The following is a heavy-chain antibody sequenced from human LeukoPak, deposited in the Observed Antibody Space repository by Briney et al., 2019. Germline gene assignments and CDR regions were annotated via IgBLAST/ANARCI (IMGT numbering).Heavy chain of an antibody. V-gene: IGHV3-30-3*01. D-gene: IGHD5-18*01. CDR1: GFTFSSYA. CDR2: ISYDGSNK. CDR3: ARGAYSFY. J-gene: IGHJ4*02. Sequence: GGSLRLSCAASGFTFSSYAMHWVRQAPGKGLEWVAVISYDGSNKYYADSVKGRFTISRDNSKNTLYLQMNSLRAEDTAVYYCARGAYSFYWGQGTLVTVSS.